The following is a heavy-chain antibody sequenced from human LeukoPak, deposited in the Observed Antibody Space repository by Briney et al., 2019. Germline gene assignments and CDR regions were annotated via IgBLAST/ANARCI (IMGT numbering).Heavy chain of an antibody. CDR2: INPSGGST. J-gene: IGHJ4*02. Sequence: ASVKVSCKASGYTFTSYYMHWVRQAPGQGLEWMGIINPSGGSTSYAQKFQGRVTMTRDTSTSTVYMELSSLRSEDTAVYYCAREQPGYCSSTSCHHFDYWGQGTLVTVSS. V-gene: IGHV1-46*01. D-gene: IGHD2-2*03. CDR3: AREQPGYCSSTSCHHFDY. CDR1: GYTFTSYY.